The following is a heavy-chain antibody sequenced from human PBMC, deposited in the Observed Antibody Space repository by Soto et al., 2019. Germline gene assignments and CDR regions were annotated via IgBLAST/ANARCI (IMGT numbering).Heavy chain of an antibody. J-gene: IGHJ4*02. D-gene: IGHD3-3*01. V-gene: IGHV1-18*01. CDR1: GYTFTSYG. Sequence: ASVMVSCKASGYTFTSYGISWVRQALGKGLEWMGWISAYNGKTNYAQKLQGRVTMTTDTSTSTAYMELRSLRSDDTAVYYCARHGTVFGVPNFDYWGQGTLVTVSS. CDR2: ISAYNGKT. CDR3: ARHGTVFGVPNFDY.